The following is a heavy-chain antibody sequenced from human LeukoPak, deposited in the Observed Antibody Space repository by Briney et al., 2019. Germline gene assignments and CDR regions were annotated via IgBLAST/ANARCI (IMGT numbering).Heavy chain of an antibody. J-gene: IGHJ4*02. CDR1: GFRFSGYR. Sequence: GGSLRLSCAASGFRFSGYRMSWVRQAPGKGLEWVANIREDGRDIYYVDSVKGRFTISRDNAKNTLYLQMNSLRAEDTAVYYCARRAGAYSHPYDYWGQGTLVTVSS. V-gene: IGHV3-7*03. CDR2: IREDGRDI. D-gene: IGHD4/OR15-4a*01. CDR3: ARRAGAYSHPYDY.